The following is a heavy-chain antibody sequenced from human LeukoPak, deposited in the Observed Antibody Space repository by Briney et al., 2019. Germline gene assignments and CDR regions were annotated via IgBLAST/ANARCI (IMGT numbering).Heavy chain of an antibody. CDR3: GKTDIYFNPIDY. J-gene: IGHJ4*02. CDR1: GVSISSSEW. D-gene: IGHD3-9*01. Sequence: PSETLSLTCAVSGVSISSSEWWIWVRQPPGQGLEWIGEIHRDGRTRYNPSLKSRVTMSMDYSKNQFSLSVTSVTAANTAIYYCGKTDIYFNPIDYWGPGSLVTVSS. V-gene: IGHV4-4*02. CDR2: IHRDGRT.